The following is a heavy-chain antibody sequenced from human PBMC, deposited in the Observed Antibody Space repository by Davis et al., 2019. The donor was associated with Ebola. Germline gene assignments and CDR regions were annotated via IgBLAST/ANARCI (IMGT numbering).Heavy chain of an antibody. CDR2: VSYDGRNK. V-gene: IGHV3-30*03. Sequence: PGGSLRLSCAASGFTFSSYGMHWVRQAPGKGLEWVAVVSYDGRNKYYVDSVKGRFTISRDNSKNTLYLQMNSLRAEDTAVYYCARDRAAPKSHYYYDSSGYYYSTFDYWGQGTLVTVSS. D-gene: IGHD3-22*01. J-gene: IGHJ4*02. CDR3: ARDRAAPKSHYYYDSSGYYYSTFDY. CDR1: GFTFSSYG.